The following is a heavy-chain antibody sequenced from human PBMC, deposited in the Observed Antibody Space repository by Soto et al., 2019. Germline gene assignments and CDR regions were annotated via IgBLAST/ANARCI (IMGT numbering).Heavy chain of an antibody. J-gene: IGHJ4*02. CDR3: ARAGRGVPGDLWDY. CDR2: VSGSGSGT. D-gene: IGHD2-21*02. V-gene: IGHV3-23*01. CDR1: GFTFSNYA. Sequence: EVQLLESGGGLVQPGGSLRLSCAGSGFTFSNYAMNWVRQAPGKGLEWVAAVSGSGSGTYRADSVKGRFSVSRDTSKNTLYLQIARLRAEDTAIYYCARAGRGVPGDLWDYWGQGTLVTVSS.